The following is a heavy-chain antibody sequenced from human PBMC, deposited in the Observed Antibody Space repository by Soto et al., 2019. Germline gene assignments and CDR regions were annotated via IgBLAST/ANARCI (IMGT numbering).Heavy chain of an antibody. CDR2: VHPSGGNT. Sequence: GASVKVSCKASGYSFTAYFMHWVRQAPGQGLEWMGIVHPSGGNTNYAQKFQGRVTMTWDTYTTTVYMELSSLRSDDTAVYYCARAPYSSSSFFFDYWGQGTPVTVSS. D-gene: IGHD6-6*01. V-gene: IGHV1-46*01. CDR1: GYSFTAYF. CDR3: ARAPYSSSSFFFDY. J-gene: IGHJ4*02.